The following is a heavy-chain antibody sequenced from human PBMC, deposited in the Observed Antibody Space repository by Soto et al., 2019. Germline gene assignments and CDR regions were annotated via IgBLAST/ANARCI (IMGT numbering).Heavy chain of an antibody. Sequence: QVQLVQSGAEVKKPGASVKVSCKASGYTFTSYAMHWVRQAPGQRLEWMGWINAGNGNTKYSQKFQGRVTITRDTSASTAYMELSSLRSEDTAVYYCAGDRFIGFGGTFDYWGQGTLVTVSS. J-gene: IGHJ4*02. D-gene: IGHD3-10*01. CDR1: GYTFTSYA. V-gene: IGHV1-3*01. CDR3: AGDRFIGFGGTFDY. CDR2: INAGNGNT.